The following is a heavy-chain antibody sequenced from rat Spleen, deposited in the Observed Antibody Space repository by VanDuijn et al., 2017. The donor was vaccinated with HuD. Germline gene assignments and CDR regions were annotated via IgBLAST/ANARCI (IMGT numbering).Heavy chain of an antibody. V-gene: IGHV5-29*01. CDR1: GFTFSDYY. Sequence: VQLVESDGRLVQPGRSLKLSWAASGFTFSDYYMAWVRQAPTKGLEWVATISSDGRRNYYRDSVKGRFTISRDNAKSTLSLQMDSLRSEDTATYYCARRHYGYTDYFDYWGQGVMVTVSS. CDR2: ISSDGRRN. CDR3: ARRHYGYTDYFDY. J-gene: IGHJ2*01. D-gene: IGHD1-9*01.